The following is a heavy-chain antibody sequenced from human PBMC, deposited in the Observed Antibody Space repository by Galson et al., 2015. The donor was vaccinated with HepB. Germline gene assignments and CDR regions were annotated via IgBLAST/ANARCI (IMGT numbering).Heavy chain of an antibody. J-gene: IGHJ4*02. Sequence: SVKVSCKASGYTFSNYAMNWVRQAPGKGLEWMAWINTNTRNTKFAQDFTGRFVFSMDTSVSTAYLQISDLKPDDTAVYYCTRGGSSFSVWGQGTLVTVSS. CDR3: TRGGSSFSV. CDR1: GYTFSNYA. D-gene: IGHD2-2*01. CDR2: INTNTRNT. V-gene: IGHV7-4-1*02.